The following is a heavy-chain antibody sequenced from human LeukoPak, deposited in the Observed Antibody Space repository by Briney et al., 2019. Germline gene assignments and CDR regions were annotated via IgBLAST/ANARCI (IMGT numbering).Heavy chain of an antibody. CDR3: AKDKGKPVYYYMDV. V-gene: IGHV3-43*02. CDR2: ITEDGRHT. CDR1: GFTFDDYA. J-gene: IGHJ6*03. Sequence: GGSLRLSCGASGFTFDDYAMHWVRQAPGKGLEWVSLITEDGRHTFYADSVKGRFTISRDNSKNSLYLQMNSLTTEDTALYYCAKDKGKPVYYYMDVWGKGATVTVSS.